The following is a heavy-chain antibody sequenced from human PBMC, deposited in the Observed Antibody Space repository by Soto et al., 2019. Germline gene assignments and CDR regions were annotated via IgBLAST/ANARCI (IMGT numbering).Heavy chain of an antibody. CDR1: GYSFTNYW. V-gene: IGHV5-51*01. CDR2: IYPGDSDT. Sequence: LGESLKISCKGSGYSFTNYWVAWVRQMPGKGLEWMGIIYPGDSDTRYSPSFQGQVTISAAKSISTAYLQWSSLKASDTAIYYCARRGYISSSGFYYYAMDVWGQGTTVTVSS. D-gene: IGHD6-6*01. J-gene: IGHJ6*02. CDR3: ARRGYISSSGFYYYAMDV.